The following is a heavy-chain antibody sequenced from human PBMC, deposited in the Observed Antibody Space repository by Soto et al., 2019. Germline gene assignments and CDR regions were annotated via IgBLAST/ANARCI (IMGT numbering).Heavy chain of an antibody. V-gene: IGHV3-23*01. J-gene: IGHJ5*02. CDR1: GFTFSSYA. CDR3: AKSYDILTGSDNWFDP. D-gene: IGHD3-9*01. Sequence: GGSLRLSCGASGFTFSSYAMSWVRQAPGKGLEWVSAISGSGGSTYYADSVKGRFTISRDNSKNTLYLQMNSLRAEDTAVYYCAKSYDILTGSDNWFDPWGQGTLVTVSS. CDR2: ISGSGGST.